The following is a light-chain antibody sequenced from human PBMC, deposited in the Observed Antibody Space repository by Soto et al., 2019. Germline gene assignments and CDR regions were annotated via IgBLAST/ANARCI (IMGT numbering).Light chain of an antibody. V-gene: IGLV2-14*01. CDR3: SSYTSSSTLGV. Sequence: QSALTQPASVSGSPGQSITISCTGTSSDVGGYNYVSWYQQHPGKAPKLMIYDVSNRPSGVSNRFSDSKSGNTASLTISGLQAEDEADYYCSSYTSSSTLGVFGTGTKVTVL. CDR2: DVS. CDR1: SSDVGGYNY. J-gene: IGLJ1*01.